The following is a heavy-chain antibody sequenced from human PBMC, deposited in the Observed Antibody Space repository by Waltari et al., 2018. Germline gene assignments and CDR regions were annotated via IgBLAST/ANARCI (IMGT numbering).Heavy chain of an antibody. J-gene: IGHJ4*02. D-gene: IGHD5-18*01. Sequence: QVQLVPSGSELKQPGASVKVSCKASGYFFSNYAINWVRQAPGQGLEWMGWSSTNTGTPTFAQGFTGRVVFSLDTSVSTAYLQISSRKAEDTAVYYCARGIQLWGRGSWYFDDWGQGTLVTVSS. V-gene: IGHV7-4-1*02. CDR3: ARGIQLWGRGSWYFDD. CDR1: GYFFSNYA. CDR2: SSTNTGTP.